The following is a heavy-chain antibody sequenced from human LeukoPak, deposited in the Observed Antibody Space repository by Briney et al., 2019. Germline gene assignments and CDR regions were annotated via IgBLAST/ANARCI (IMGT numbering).Heavy chain of an antibody. CDR1: GGSTSSSNFY. J-gene: IGHJ4*02. CDR3: AREALYCSSTSCPIDY. CDR2: IYYSGST. Sequence: PSETLSLTCTVSGGSTSSSNFYWSWIRQPPGKGLEWIGYIYYSGSTYYNPSRKRRVTISVDTSKNQSSLTLSSVTAADTAVYYCAREALYCSSTSCPIDYWGQGTLVTVSS. V-gene: IGHV4-30-4*01. D-gene: IGHD2-2*01.